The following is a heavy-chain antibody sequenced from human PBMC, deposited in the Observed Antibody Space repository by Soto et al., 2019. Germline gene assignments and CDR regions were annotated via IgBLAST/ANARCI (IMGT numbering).Heavy chain of an antibody. D-gene: IGHD3-10*01. V-gene: IGHV3-30-3*01. CDR3: CGESDP. Sequence: QVELVESGGGVVQPGRSLRLSCAASGFTFSSYAMHWVRQAPGKGLEWVAVISYDGSNKYYADSVKGRFTISRDNSKNTLYLQMNSLRAEDTAVYYCCGESDPWGQGTLVTVSS. CDR1: GFTFSSYA. J-gene: IGHJ5*02. CDR2: ISYDGSNK.